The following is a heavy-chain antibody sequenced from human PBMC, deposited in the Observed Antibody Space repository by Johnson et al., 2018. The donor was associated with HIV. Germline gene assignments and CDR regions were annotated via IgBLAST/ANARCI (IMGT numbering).Heavy chain of an antibody. V-gene: IGHV3-23*04. Sequence: VQLVESGGGLGQPGGSLRLSCASSGFTFSSYAMSWVRQAPGKGLEWVSAISGSGGRTYYADSVKGRFTISRDNSKNTLYLQMNSLRAEDTAVYYCAKDLISGSYLHAFDIWGQGTMVTVSS. J-gene: IGHJ3*02. CDR3: AKDLISGSYLHAFDI. CDR2: ISGSGGRT. D-gene: IGHD1-26*01. CDR1: GFTFSSYA.